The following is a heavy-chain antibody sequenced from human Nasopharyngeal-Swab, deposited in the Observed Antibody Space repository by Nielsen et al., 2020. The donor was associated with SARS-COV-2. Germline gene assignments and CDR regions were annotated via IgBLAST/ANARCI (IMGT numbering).Heavy chain of an antibody. CDR2: ISGSGGST. D-gene: IGHD6-19*01. Sequence: GGSLRLSCAASGFTFSSYAMSWIRQAPGKGLEWVSAISGSGGSTYYADSVKGRFTISRDNSKNTLYLQMNSLRAEDTAVYYCAKLSSSGWYGRDWGQGTLVTVSS. V-gene: IGHV3-23*01. CDR1: GFTFSSYA. J-gene: IGHJ4*02. CDR3: AKLSSSGWYGRD.